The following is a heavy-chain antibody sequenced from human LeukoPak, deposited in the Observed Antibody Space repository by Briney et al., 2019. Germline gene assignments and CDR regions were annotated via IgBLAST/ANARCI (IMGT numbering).Heavy chain of an antibody. CDR1: GGSISSSSYY. J-gene: IGHJ4*02. Sequence: SETLSLTCTVSGGSISSSSYYWGWIRQPPGKGLEWIGSIYYSGSTYYNPSLKSRVTISVDTSKNQFSLKLSSVTAADTAVYYCARVVDIVLMAYAIPPPLFDYWGQGTLVTVSS. CDR2: IYYSGST. CDR3: ARVVDIVLMAYAIPPPLFDY. V-gene: IGHV4-39*01. D-gene: IGHD2-8*01.